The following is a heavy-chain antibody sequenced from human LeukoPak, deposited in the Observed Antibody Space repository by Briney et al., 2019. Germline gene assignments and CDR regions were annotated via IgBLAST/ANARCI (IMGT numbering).Heavy chain of an antibody. V-gene: IGHV4-34*01. D-gene: IGHD5-24*01. J-gene: IGHJ4*02. CDR1: GGSFSGYY. CDR3: ARGRGRWRQPKSVYFDS. CDR2: INHSGST. Sequence: SETLSLTCAVYGGSFSGYYWSWIRQPPGKGLEWIGEINHSGSTNYNPSLKSRVTISVDTSKNQFSLKLSSVTAADTAVYYCARGRGRWRQPKSVYFDSWGQGTLVPVP.